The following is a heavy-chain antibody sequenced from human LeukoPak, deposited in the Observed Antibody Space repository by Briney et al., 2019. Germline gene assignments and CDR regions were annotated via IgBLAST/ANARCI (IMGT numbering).Heavy chain of an antibody. CDR3: ARQGGCSSTSCHDAFDI. Sequence: GESLKISCKGSGYSFTSYWIGWVRQMPGKGLEWMGIIYPGDSDTRYGPSFQGQVTISADKSISTAYLQWSSLKASDTAMYYCARQGGCSSTSCHDAFDIWGQGTMVTVSS. CDR1: GYSFTSYW. J-gene: IGHJ3*02. CDR2: IYPGDSDT. D-gene: IGHD2-2*01. V-gene: IGHV5-51*01.